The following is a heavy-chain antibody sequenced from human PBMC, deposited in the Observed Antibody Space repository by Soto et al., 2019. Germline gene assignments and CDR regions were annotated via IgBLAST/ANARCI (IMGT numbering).Heavy chain of an antibody. CDR1: GGYFSGYY. Sequence: SETLSLTCAVYGGYFSGYYWSWIRQPPGKGLEWIGEINHSGSTNYNPSLKSRVTISVDTSKNQYSLKLSSVTAAETAVDYCARMVTTVVTPFPYYFDYLGQGTLVTVSS. V-gene: IGHV4-34*01. CDR3: ARMVTTVVTPFPYYFDY. D-gene: IGHD4-17*01. CDR2: INHSGST. J-gene: IGHJ4*02.